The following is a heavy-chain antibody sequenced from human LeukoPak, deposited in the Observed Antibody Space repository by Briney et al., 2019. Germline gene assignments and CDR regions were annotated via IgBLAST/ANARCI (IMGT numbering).Heavy chain of an antibody. Sequence: SKTLSLTCTVSGGSISSSSSYWGWIRQPPGKGLEWIGSIYYSGSSFDNPALKSRVTISVDTSKNQFSLKLSSVTAADTAVYYCARWEQWLEYYFDYWGQGTLVTVSS. CDR2: IYYSGSS. J-gene: IGHJ4*02. D-gene: IGHD6-19*01. V-gene: IGHV4-39*01. CDR3: ARWEQWLEYYFDY. CDR1: GGSISSSSSY.